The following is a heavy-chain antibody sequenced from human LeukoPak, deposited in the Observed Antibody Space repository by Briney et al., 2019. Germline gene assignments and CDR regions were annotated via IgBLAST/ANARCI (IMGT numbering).Heavy chain of an antibody. Sequence: PGGSLRLSCAASGFTFSDYYMSWIRQAPGKGLEWVSYISSSGSTIYYADSVKGRFTISRDNAKNSLYLQMNSLRAEDTAGYYCARGAEIRYFDRSRENSIVDYWGQGTLVTVSS. CDR1: GFTFSDYY. D-gene: IGHD3-9*01. V-gene: IGHV3-11*01. J-gene: IGHJ4*02. CDR2: ISSSGSTI. CDR3: ARGAEIRYFDRSRENSIVDY.